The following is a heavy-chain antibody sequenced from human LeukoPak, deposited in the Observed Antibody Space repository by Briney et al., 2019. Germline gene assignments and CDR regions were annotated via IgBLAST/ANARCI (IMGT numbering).Heavy chain of an antibody. J-gene: IGHJ4*02. D-gene: IGHD5-12*01. CDR2: ISAYNGNT. Sequence: ASVKVSCRASGYTFTSYGIGWVRQAPGQGLEWMGWISAYNGNTNYAQKLQGRVTMTTDTSTSTAYMELRSLRSDDTAVYYCARVSGYHWESSYDYWGQGTLVTVSS. CDR3: ARVSGYHWESSYDY. CDR1: GYTFTSYG. V-gene: IGHV1-18*01.